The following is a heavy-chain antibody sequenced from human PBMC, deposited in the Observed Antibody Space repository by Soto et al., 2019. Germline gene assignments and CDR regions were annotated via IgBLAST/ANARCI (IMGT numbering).Heavy chain of an antibody. J-gene: IGHJ5*02. CDR3: ARALLRYFDWSPSSWFDP. D-gene: IGHD3-9*01. CDR1: GASFSGYY. V-gene: IGHV4-34*01. CDR2: INHSGST. Sequence: ETLTPTCSVYGASFSGYYWSWIRQPPGKGLEWIGEINHSGSTNYNPSLKSRVTISVDTSKNQFSLKLSSVTAADTAVYYCARALLRYFDWSPSSWFDPWGQGTLVTASS.